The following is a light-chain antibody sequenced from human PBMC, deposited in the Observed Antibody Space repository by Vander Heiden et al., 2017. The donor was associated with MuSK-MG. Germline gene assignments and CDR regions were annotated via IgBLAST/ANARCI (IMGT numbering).Light chain of an antibody. CDR2: GAS. V-gene: IGKV3-15*01. J-gene: IGKJ2*01. CDR3: QQYNNWPLYT. CDR1: QSVSSN. Sequence: DIVMTQSPATLSVSPGARATLSCRASQSVSSNLAWYQQKAGQAPRLLMYGASTRATGIPARFSGSRSGTEFTLTISSLQSEDFAVYYCQQYNNWPLYTFGQGTKLEIK.